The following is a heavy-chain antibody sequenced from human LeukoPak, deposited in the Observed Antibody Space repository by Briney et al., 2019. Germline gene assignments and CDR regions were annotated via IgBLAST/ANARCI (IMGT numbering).Heavy chain of an antibody. J-gene: IGHJ4*02. Sequence: GGSLRLSCAASGFTIEDYTMHWVRQAPGKGLEWVSLISWDGRYSYYADSVQGRFTISRDMRKNFLYLEMNSLRSEDTALYYCAKDTTIFGVVLTPPDYWGQGTLVTVSS. D-gene: IGHD3-3*01. CDR3: AKDTTIFGVVLTPPDY. CDR1: GFTIEDYT. CDR2: ISWDGRYS. V-gene: IGHV3-43*01.